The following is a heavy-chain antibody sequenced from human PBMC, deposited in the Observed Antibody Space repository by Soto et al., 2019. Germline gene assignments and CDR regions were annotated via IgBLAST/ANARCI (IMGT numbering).Heavy chain of an antibody. CDR1: GGSVSSGDYY. CDR3: ARIPVDTSMIYWLDP. V-gene: IGHV4-61*08. Sequence: SETLSLTCTVSGGSVSSGDYYWSWIRQPPGKGLEWIGYIYYSGNTNYNPSLKSRVIISVDPSKNLFSLKLTSVTAADTAVYYCARIPVDTSMIYWLDPWGQGTLVTVSS. D-gene: IGHD5-18*01. J-gene: IGHJ5*02. CDR2: IYYSGNT.